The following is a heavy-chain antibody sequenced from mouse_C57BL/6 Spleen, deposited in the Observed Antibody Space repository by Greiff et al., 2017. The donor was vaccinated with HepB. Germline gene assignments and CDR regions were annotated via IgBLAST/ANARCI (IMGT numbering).Heavy chain of an antibody. V-gene: IGHV5-4*01. CDR1: GFTFSSYA. CDR2: ISDGGSYT. Sequence: EVKVVESGGGLVKPGGSLKLSCAASGFTFSSYAMSWVRQTPEKRLEWVATISDGGSYTYYPDNVKGRFTISRDNAKNNLYLQMSHLKSEDTAMYYGARDTAVVPLDYWGQGTTLTVSS. J-gene: IGHJ2*01. CDR3: ARDTAVVPLDY. D-gene: IGHD1-1*01.